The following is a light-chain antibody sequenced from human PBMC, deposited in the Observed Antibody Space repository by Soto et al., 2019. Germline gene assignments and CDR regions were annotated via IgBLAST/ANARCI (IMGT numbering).Light chain of an antibody. CDR1: ESVSKW. Sequence: DIQMTQSPSFRSASVGDKVTITFRATESVSKWLAWYQEKPGNPPRPLIYDASTLESGVPSRFSGSGSGTEFTLTISSLQADDFAIYYCQQYNSYSWTFGQGTRWIS. V-gene: IGKV1-5*01. CDR2: DAS. CDR3: QQYNSYSWT. J-gene: IGKJ1*01.